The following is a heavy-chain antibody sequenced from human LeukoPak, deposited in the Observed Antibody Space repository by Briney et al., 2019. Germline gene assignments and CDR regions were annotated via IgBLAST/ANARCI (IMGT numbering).Heavy chain of an antibody. CDR2: ISGYNGYT. Sequence: GASVKVSCKASGYTFTSYGISWVRQAPGQGLEWMGWISGYNGYTNYAQNLQGRVTITTDESTSTAYMELSSLRSEDTAVYYCASVLISDSRVYQYYYYMDVWGKGTTVTVSS. D-gene: IGHD6-6*01. J-gene: IGHJ6*03. CDR3: ASVLISDSRVYQYYYYMDV. CDR1: GYTFTSYG. V-gene: IGHV1-18*01.